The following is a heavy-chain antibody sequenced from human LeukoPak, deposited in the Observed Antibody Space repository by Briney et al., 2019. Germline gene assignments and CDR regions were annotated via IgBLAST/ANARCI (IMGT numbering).Heavy chain of an antibody. CDR3: AREPLGSQWLAPEVDY. V-gene: IGHV4-39*07. Sequence: SETLSLTCTVSGGSISSSSYYWGWIRQPPGKGLEWIGSIYHSGSTYYNPSPKSRVTISVDTSKNQFSLKLSSVTAADTAVYYCAREPLGSQWLAPEVDYWGQGTLVTVSS. J-gene: IGHJ4*02. CDR1: GGSISSSSYY. CDR2: IYHSGST. D-gene: IGHD6-19*01.